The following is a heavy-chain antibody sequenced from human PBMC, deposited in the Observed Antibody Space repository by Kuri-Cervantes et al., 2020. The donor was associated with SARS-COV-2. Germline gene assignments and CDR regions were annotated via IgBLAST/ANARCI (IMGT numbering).Heavy chain of an antibody. V-gene: IGHV3-30*18. J-gene: IGHJ4*02. CDR2: ISHDGKNK. Sequence: GGFLRLPCAASGFNFSRTDMHWVRQAPGKGLEWVAVISHDGKNKKCIASGKGRFTISRDNSQNTLYLHMKSLRSEDTAMYYCAKDRVGVQDFWGQGTLVTVSS. CDR1: GFNFSRTD. CDR3: AKDRVGVQDF. D-gene: IGHD2-21*01.